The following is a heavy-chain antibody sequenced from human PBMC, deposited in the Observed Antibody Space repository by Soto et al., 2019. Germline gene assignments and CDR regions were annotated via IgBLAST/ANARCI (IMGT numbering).Heavy chain of an antibody. CDR2: IYPGDSDT. CDR1: GYSFTSYW. V-gene: IGHV5-51*01. Sequence: PGESLKISCKGSGYSFTSYWIGWVRQMPGKGLEWMGIIYPGDSDTRYSPSFQGQVTISADKSISTAYLQWSSLKASDTAMYYCARGKLGLKQKLGVYGMDVGGQGPTVTVSS. D-gene: IGHD7-27*01. J-gene: IGHJ6*02. CDR3: ARGKLGLKQKLGVYGMDV.